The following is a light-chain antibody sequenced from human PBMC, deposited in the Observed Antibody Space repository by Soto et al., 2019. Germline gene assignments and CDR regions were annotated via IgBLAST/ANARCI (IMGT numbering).Light chain of an antibody. V-gene: IGKV3-20*01. Sequence: EIVLTQSPGTLSLSPGERATLSCRASQTVSSSYLAWYQQKPGQAPRLLIYGASSRATGIPDRFRGSGSGTDFTLTISRLEPEDFAVYYCQQYGSSPPITFGGGTKV. CDR2: GAS. CDR3: QQYGSSPPIT. J-gene: IGKJ4*01. CDR1: QTVSSSY.